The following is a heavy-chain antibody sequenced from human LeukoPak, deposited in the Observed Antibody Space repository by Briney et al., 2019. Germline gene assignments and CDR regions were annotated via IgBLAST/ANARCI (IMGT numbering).Heavy chain of an antibody. V-gene: IGHV3-21*01. Sequence: GGSLRLSCAGSDFSFITYAMSWVRQAPGKGLEWVSSISSSSNYIYYADSVKGRFTISRDNAKNSLYLQMNSLRAEDTAVYYCARVEESASFDPWGQGTLVTVSS. CDR2: ISSSSNYI. J-gene: IGHJ5*02. CDR1: DFSFITYA. D-gene: IGHD3-3*01. CDR3: ARVEESASFDP.